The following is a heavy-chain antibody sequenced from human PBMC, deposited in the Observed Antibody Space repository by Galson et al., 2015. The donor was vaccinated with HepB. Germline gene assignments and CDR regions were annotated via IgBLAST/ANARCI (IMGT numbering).Heavy chain of an antibody. Sequence: SVKVSCKASGYTFSSYGISWVRQAPGQGLEWMGWISTDNGNTNKAQRLQGRVTMTTDTSSSTAYMELRRLRSDDTAVYYCARDRHSSGYYRCDYWGQGTLVTVSS. D-gene: IGHD3-22*01. V-gene: IGHV1-18*04. CDR1: GYTFSSYG. CDR3: ARDRHSSGYYRCDY. CDR2: ISTDNGNT. J-gene: IGHJ4*02.